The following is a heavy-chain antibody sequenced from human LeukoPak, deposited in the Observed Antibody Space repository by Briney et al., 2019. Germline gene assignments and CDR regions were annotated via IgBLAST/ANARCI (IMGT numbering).Heavy chain of an antibody. CDR1: GFTFSSYW. D-gene: IGHD3-9*01. CDR2: IKQDGSEK. Sequence: GGSLRLSCAASGFTFSSYWMSWVRQAPGKGLEWVANIKQDGSEKYYVDSVKGRFTISRDNAKNSLYLQMNSLRAEDTAVYYCAKDLYYDILTGDLDYWGQGTLVTVSS. CDR3: AKDLYYDILTGDLDY. V-gene: IGHV3-7*01. J-gene: IGHJ4*02.